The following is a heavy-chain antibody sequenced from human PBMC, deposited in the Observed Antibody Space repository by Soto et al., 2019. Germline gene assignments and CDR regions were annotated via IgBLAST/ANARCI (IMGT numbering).Heavy chain of an antibody. CDR2: IYYSGST. V-gene: IGHV4-59*01. J-gene: IGHJ3*02. Sequence: SETLSLTCTVSGGSISSYYWSWIRQPPGKGLEWIGYIYYSGSTNYNPSLKSRVTISVDTSKNQFSLKLSSVTAADTAVYYCVAFYYDSSGYYSLDAFDIWGQGTMVTVSS. CDR3: VAFYYDSSGYYSLDAFDI. CDR1: GGSISSYY. D-gene: IGHD3-22*01.